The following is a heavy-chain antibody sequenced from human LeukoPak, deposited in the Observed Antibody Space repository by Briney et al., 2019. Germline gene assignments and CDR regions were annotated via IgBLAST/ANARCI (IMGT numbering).Heavy chain of an antibody. J-gene: IGHJ4*02. V-gene: IGHV3-74*01. Sequence: MXWXRXVPXXXLVWVSFINPDGENTNYADSVKGRFIISRDNAKNTLYLQMNSLRAEDTAVYYCAKDLHYGSADYWGQGIQVTVSS. CDR3: AKDLHYGSADY. D-gene: IGHD3-10*01. CDR2: INPDGENT.